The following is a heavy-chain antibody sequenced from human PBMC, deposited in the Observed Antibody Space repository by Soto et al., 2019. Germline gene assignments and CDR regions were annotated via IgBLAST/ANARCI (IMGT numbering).Heavy chain of an antibody. CDR2: ISSSSSTI. J-gene: IGHJ6*02. CDR3: ARADSGYAHGYYYYGMDV. Sequence: EVQLVESGGGLVQPGGSLRLSCAASGFTFSSYSMNWVRQAPGKGLEWVSYISSSSSTIYYADSVKGRFTISRDNAKNSXXLQMNSLRAEDTDVYYCARADSGYAHGYYYYGMDVWGQGTTVTVS. V-gene: IGHV3-48*01. CDR1: GFTFSSYS. D-gene: IGHD5-12*01.